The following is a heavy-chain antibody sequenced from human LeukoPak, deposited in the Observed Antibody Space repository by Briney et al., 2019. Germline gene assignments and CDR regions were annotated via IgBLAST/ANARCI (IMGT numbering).Heavy chain of an antibody. V-gene: IGHV4-39*01. Sequence: SETLSLTCTVSGGSIPDSTYYWAWIRQPPGKGLEWIATIFYTGNTHYNPSLKSRVTMSVDTVKNQFSLNLNSVTAADTAVYYCARQSSGYYYGWFDPWGQGTLVTVSS. D-gene: IGHD3-22*01. CDR1: GGSIPDSTYY. CDR3: ARQSSGYYYGWFDP. CDR2: IFYTGNT. J-gene: IGHJ5*02.